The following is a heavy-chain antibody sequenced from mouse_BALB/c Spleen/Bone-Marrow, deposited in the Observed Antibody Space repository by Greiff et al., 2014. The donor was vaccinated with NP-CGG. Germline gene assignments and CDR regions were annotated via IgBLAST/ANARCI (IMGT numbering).Heavy chain of an antibody. CDR3: ARDY. CDR1: GYTFTDTW. V-gene: IGHV1-7*01. CDR2: SNPSTGYA. J-gene: IGHJ2*01. Sequence: VKLMESGAELAKPGASVKMSCKASGYTFTDTWIHWIKQRPGQGLEWIGYSNPSTGYAEYNQNFKDKATLTVDESSSTAYMQLSSLTSEDSAVYYCARDYWGQGTTLTVSS.